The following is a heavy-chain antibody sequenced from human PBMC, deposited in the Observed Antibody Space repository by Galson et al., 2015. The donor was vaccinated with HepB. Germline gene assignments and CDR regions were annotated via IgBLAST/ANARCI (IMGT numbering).Heavy chain of an antibody. D-gene: IGHD3-10*01. CDR1: GYSFSNYW. V-gene: IGHV5-51*01. J-gene: IGHJ4*02. CDR2: IYPGDSDT. CDR3: ARHSPGSDY. Sequence: QSGAEVKKPGESLKISCEGSGYSFSNYWIVWVRQKPGKGLEWMGIIYPGDSDTRYNPSFQGQVTISADKSISTSYLQWGSLRASDTAMYFCARHSPGSDYWGQGTLVTVSS.